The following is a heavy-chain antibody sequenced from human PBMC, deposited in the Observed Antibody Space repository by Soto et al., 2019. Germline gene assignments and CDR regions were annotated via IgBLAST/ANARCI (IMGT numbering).Heavy chain of an antibody. CDR1: GGTFSSYA. D-gene: IGHD2-15*01. CDR2: IIPIFGTA. V-gene: IGHV1-69*01. Sequence: QVQLVQSGAEVKKPGSSVKVSCKASGGTFSSYAISWVRQAPGQGLEWMGGIIPIFGTANYAQKFQGRVTITADESTSTAYMELSSLRSEDTAVYYCASARQGYCSGGSCYSSDVWGQGTTVTVSS. J-gene: IGHJ6*02. CDR3: ASARQGYCSGGSCYSSDV.